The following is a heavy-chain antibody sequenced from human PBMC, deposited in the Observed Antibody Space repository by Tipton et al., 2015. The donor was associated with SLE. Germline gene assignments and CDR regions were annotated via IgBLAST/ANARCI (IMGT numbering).Heavy chain of an antibody. Sequence: TLSLTCTVSGGSISSSDYYWTWIRQHPGKGLEWIGYIYYSGSTNYNPSLKSRVTLSVDTSKSQFSLKLSSVTAADTAVYYCARFIAVAGIAEYFQHWGQGTLVTVSS. V-gene: IGHV4-30-4*08. J-gene: IGHJ1*01. CDR3: ARFIAVAGIAEYFQH. CDR1: GGSISSSDYY. CDR2: IYYSGST. D-gene: IGHD6-19*01.